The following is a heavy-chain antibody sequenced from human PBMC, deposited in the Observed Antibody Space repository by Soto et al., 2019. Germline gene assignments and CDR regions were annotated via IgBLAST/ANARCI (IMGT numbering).Heavy chain of an antibody. CDR1: GYSFTSYW. CDR2: IDPSDSYT. Sequence: GESLKISCKGSGYSFTSYWISWVRQMPGKGLEWMGRIDPSDSYTNYSPSFQGHVTISADKSISTAYLQWSSLKASDTAMYYCATQLPAPLDAFDIWGQGTMVTVSS. J-gene: IGHJ3*02. D-gene: IGHD1-7*01. CDR3: ATQLPAPLDAFDI. V-gene: IGHV5-10-1*01.